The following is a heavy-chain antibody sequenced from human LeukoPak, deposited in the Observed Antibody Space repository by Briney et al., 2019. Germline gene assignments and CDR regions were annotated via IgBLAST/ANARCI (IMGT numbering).Heavy chain of an antibody. CDR2: ISSSGSTV. CDR3: AKSIVNSGTYIPFDY. D-gene: IGHD1-26*01. J-gene: IGHJ4*02. V-gene: IGHV3-11*01. Sequence: PGGSLRLSCAASGFTFSDYYIYWIRQAPGKGLEWVSHISSSGSTVYYADSVKGRFIISRDNAKNSLYLQMNSLRAEDTAIYYCAKSIVNSGTYIPFDYWGQGTLVTVSS. CDR1: GFTFSDYY.